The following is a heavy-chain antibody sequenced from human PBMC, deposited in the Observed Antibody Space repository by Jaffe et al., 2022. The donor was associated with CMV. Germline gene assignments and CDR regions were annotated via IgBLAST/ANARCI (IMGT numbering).Heavy chain of an antibody. D-gene: IGHD2-21*02. CDR1: GYTFTSYY. J-gene: IGHJ6*02. V-gene: IGHV1-46*01. CDR2: INPSGGST. CDR3: ARGNCGGDCFLPKRYYGMDV. Sequence: QVQLVQSGAEVKKPGASVKVSCKASGYTFTSYYMHWVRQAPGQGLEWMGIINPSGGSTSYAQKFQGRVTMTRDTSTSTVYMELSSLRSEDTAVYYCARGNCGGDCFLPKRYYGMDVWGQGTTVTVSS.